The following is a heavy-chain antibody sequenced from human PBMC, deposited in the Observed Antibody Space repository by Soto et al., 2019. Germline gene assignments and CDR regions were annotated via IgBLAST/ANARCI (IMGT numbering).Heavy chain of an antibody. J-gene: IGHJ6*02. Sequence: LRLSCAASGFTFSSYWMSWVRQAPGKGLEWVANIKQDGSEKYYVDSVKGRFTISRDNAKNSLYLQMNSLRAEDTAVYYCARDEGIRTDSSSPLYGSTRSMQPGYGMDVWGQGTTVTVSS. CDR3: ARDEGIRTDSSSPLYGSTRSMQPGYGMDV. D-gene: IGHD6-6*01. CDR2: IKQDGSEK. V-gene: IGHV3-7*03. CDR1: GFTFSSYW.